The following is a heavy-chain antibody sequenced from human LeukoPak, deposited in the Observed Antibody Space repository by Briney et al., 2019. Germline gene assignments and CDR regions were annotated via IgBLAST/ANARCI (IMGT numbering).Heavy chain of an antibody. CDR1: GFTFSSYA. CDR2: ISGSGGST. V-gene: IGHV3-23*01. CDR3: AKSGGYSYVWAFDY. J-gene: IGHJ4*02. D-gene: IGHD5-18*01. Sequence: QSGGSLRLSCAASGFTFSSYAMSWVRQAPGRGLEWVSAISGSGGSTYYADSVKGRFTISRDNSKNTLYLQMNSLRAEDTAVYYCAKSGGYSYVWAFDYWGQGTLVTVSS.